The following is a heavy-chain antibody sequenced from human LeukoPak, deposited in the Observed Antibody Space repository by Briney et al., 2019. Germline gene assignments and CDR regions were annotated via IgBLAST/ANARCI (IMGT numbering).Heavy chain of an antibody. D-gene: IGHD6-13*01. CDR3: AKDKVRYYTSRWSGLVDT. V-gene: IGHV3-30*02. Sequence: GGSLRLSCAASGFTFSDYGMNWVRHTPGKGLEWLAFIQNDGSNTFYADSVKGRFTISRDNSKNTLYLQMTSLRVDDTSIYFCAKDKVRYYTSRWSGLVDTWGQATLATVSS. CDR1: GFTFSDYG. J-gene: IGHJ5*02. CDR2: IQNDGSNT.